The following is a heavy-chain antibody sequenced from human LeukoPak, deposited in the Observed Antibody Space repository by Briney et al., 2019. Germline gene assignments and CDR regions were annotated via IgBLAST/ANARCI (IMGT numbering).Heavy chain of an antibody. D-gene: IGHD2-15*01. CDR3: AKDYCSGGSCYPALSDY. CDR1: GFTFSSYA. Sequence: GGSLRLSCAASGFTFSSYAMSWVRQAPGKGLEWVSAISGSGGSTYYADSVKGRFTISRDNSKNTLYLQMNSLRAEDTAVYYCAKDYCSGGSCYPALSDYWGQGTLVTVSS. V-gene: IGHV3-23*01. J-gene: IGHJ4*02. CDR2: ISGSGGST.